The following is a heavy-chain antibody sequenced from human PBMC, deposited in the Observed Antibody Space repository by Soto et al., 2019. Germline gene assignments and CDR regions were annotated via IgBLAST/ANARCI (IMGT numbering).Heavy chain of an antibody. J-gene: IGHJ4*02. Sequence: GGFLRLSCAASGFTFSSYAMSWVRQAPGKGLEWVSAISGSGASTYYADSVKGRFTISRDNSKNTLYLQMNSLRAEDTALYYCARGYVVVTAILYYFDYWGQGTLVTVSS. CDR2: ISGSGAST. CDR3: ARGYVVVTAILYYFDY. CDR1: GFTFSSYA. D-gene: IGHD2-21*02. V-gene: IGHV3-23*01.